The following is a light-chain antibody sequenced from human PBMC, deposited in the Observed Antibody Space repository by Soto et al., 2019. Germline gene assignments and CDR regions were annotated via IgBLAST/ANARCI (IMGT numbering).Light chain of an antibody. CDR1: TGAVTSGHY. CDR3: LLSYSAAHVV. Sequence: QSVVTQEPSVTVSPGGTVTLTCGSSTGAVTSGHYPYWFQQRPGQAPRTLIYDTSNKHSWTPARFSGSLLGGKAALTLSGAQPEDEAEYYCLLSYSAAHVVFGGGTQLTVL. CDR2: DTS. V-gene: IGLV7-46*01. J-gene: IGLJ2*01.